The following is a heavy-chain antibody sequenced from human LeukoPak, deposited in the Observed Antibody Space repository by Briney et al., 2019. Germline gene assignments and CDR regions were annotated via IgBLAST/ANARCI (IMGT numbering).Heavy chain of an antibody. CDR3: ASSRGYSYSYGWFDP. D-gene: IGHD5-18*01. Sequence: SETLSLTCTVSGYSISSGYYWSWIRQPPGKGLEWIGYVYYSGSTNYNPSLKSRVTISVDTSKNQFSLKLSSVTAADTAVYYCASSRGYSYSYGWFDPWGQGTLVTVSS. CDR1: GYSISSGYY. V-gene: IGHV4-61*01. CDR2: VYYSGST. J-gene: IGHJ5*02.